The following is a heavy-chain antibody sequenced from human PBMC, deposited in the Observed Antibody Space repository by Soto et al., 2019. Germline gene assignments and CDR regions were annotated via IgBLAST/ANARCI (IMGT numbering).Heavy chain of an antibody. CDR1: GFTFSICP. CDR3: VKSDRKDF. D-gene: IGHD2-15*01. CDR2: LSSTGDDT. J-gene: IGHJ4*02. Sequence: PGGSLRLSCAASGFTFSICPMSWVRQVPGKGLEWVSSLSSTGDDTYYADSVTGRFIISRDNTRDTLYLQMNSLRGDDTAVYFCVKSDRKDFWGQGTLVTVSS. V-gene: IGHV3-23*01.